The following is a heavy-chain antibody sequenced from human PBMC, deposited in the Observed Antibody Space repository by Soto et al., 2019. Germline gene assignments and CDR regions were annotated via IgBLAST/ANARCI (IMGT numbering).Heavy chain of an antibody. V-gene: IGHV4-31*03. CDR2: IYYSGST. Sequence: SETLSLTCSVSGGSISSGCYYWSWIRQHPGKGLEWIGYIYYSGSTYYNPSLKSRVTISVDTSKNQFSLKLSSVTAADTAVYYCASLFGELSPLWGQGTLVTVSS. CDR1: GGSISSGCYY. D-gene: IGHD3-16*02. CDR3: ASLFGELSPL. J-gene: IGHJ4*02.